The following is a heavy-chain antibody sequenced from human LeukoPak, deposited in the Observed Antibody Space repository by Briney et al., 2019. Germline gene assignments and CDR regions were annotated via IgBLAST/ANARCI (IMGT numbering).Heavy chain of an antibody. J-gene: IGHJ5*02. CDR2: FDPEDGET. D-gene: IGHD5-12*01. Sequence: ASVKVSCKVSGYTLTELSMHWVRQAPGKGLEWMGGFDPEDGETIYAQKFQGRVTMTEDTFTDTAYMELSSLRSEDTAVYYCATERNIVATRWAWFDPWGQGTLVTVSS. CDR1: GYTLTELS. CDR3: ATERNIVATRWAWFDP. V-gene: IGHV1-24*01.